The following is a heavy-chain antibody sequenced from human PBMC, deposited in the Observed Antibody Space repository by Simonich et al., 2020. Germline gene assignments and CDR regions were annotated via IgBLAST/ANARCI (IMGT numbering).Heavy chain of an antibody. CDR1: GYTFTGYY. D-gene: IGHD2-2*01. Sequence: QVQLVQSGAEVKKPGASVKVSCKASGYTFTGYYMHWVRQAPGQGLEGRGWINPNSGGTNYEQKFQGRVTMTRDTSISTAYMELSRLRADDTAVYYCARDPVVPAAIRNAFDIWGQGTMVTVSS. V-gene: IGHV1-2*02. CDR2: INPNSGGT. J-gene: IGHJ3*02. CDR3: ARDPVVPAAIRNAFDI.